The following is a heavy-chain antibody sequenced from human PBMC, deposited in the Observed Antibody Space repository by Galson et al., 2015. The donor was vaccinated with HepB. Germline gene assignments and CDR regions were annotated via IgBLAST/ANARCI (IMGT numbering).Heavy chain of an antibody. CDR2: IWYDGSNK. D-gene: IGHD5-12*01. V-gene: IGHV3-33*01. CDR3: ARGGYSGYDSLPPLV. Sequence: SLRLSCAASGFTFSSYGMHWVRQAPGKGLEWVAVIWYDGSNKYYADSVKGRFTISRDNSKNTLYLQMNSLRAEDTAVYYCARGGYSGYDSLPPLVWGQGTLVTVSS. CDR1: GFTFSSYG. J-gene: IGHJ4*02.